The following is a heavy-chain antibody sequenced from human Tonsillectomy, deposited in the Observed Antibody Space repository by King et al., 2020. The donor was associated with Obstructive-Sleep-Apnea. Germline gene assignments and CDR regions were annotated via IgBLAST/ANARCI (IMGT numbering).Heavy chain of an antibody. CDR2: ISWEVGET. Sequence: VQLVESGGVVVQPGGSLRLSCAASGFTFDDYTMHWVRQAPGKGLEWVSLISWEVGETSYADSVKGRFTISRDNSKNSLYLQMNILRTEDTAFYYCAKDRAYLVALGTMFDYWGQGTLVTVSS. D-gene: IGHD6-13*01. V-gene: IGHV3-43*01. J-gene: IGHJ4*02. CDR3: AKDRAYLVALGTMFDY. CDR1: GFTFDDYT.